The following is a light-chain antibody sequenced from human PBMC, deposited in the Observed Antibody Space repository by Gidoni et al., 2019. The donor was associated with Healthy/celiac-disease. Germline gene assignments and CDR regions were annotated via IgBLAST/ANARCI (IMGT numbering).Light chain of an antibody. J-gene: IGKJ2*01. V-gene: IGKV3-15*01. Sequence: EIVMTQSPATLSVSPGESATLSCRASQSVSSNLAWYQQKPGQAPRLLIYGASTRATGIPARFSGSGSGTEFTLTISSLQSEDFAVYYCQQYNNWPLYTFXQXTKLEIK. CDR2: GAS. CDR3: QQYNNWPLYT. CDR1: QSVSSN.